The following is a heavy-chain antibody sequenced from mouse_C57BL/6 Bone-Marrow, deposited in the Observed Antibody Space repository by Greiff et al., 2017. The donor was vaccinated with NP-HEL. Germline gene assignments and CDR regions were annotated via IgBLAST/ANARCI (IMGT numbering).Heavy chain of an antibody. J-gene: IGHJ2*01. V-gene: IGHV1-74*01. CDR3: AAGPGDY. CDR2: IHPSDGDT. D-gene: IGHD4-1*01. Sequence: VQLQQPGAELVKPGASVKVSCKASGYTFTSYWMHWVKQRPGQGLEWIGRIHPSDGDTNYNQKFKGKATLTVDKSSSTAYMQLSSLTSEDSAIYYCAAGPGDYWGQGTTLTVSS. CDR1: GYTFTSYW.